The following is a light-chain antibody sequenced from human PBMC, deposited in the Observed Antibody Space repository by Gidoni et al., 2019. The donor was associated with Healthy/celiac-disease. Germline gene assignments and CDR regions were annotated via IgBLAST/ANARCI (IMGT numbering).Light chain of an antibody. Sequence: DIQMTQSPSSLSASVGDRVTITCRASQSISSYLNWYQQKPGKAPKQLIYAASSLQSGVPSRFSGSGSGTDFTLTISSLQPEDFATYYCQQSYSTPRTFGQGTKVEIK. V-gene: IGKV1-39*01. J-gene: IGKJ1*01. CDR1: QSISSY. CDR3: QQSYSTPRT. CDR2: AAS.